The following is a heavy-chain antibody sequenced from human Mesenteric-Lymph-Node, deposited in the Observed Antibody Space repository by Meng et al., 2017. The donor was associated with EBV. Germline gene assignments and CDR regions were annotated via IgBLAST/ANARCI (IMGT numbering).Heavy chain of an antibody. Sequence: QMQLVQSGSELKMPGASVKVSCKASGYTFTNYAMNWVRQAPGQGLEWVGWFNTISGNPAYGQGFTGRFVFSWDTSVSTAYLQISSLKTEDTAVYYCARENPGDYIDYWGQGTLVTVSS. CDR1: GYTFTNYA. D-gene: IGHD1-14*01. CDR3: ARENPGDYIDY. V-gene: IGHV7-4-1*02. CDR2: FNTISGNP. J-gene: IGHJ4*02.